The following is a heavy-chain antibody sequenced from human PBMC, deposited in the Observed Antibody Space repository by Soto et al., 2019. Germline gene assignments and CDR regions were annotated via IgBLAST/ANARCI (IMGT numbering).Heavy chain of an antibody. CDR2: IYYSGST. CDR1: GGSISSYY. V-gene: IGHV4-59*01. J-gene: IGHJ6*02. D-gene: IGHD6-13*01. CDR3: AGGRQQPVLYYYYGMDV. Sequence: SXTLSLTCTVTGGSISSYYWSWIRQPPCKGLEWIGYIYYSGSTNYNPSLKSRVTISVDTSKNQFSLKLSSVTAADTAVYYCAGGRQQPVLYYYYGMDVRGQGTTVTVSS.